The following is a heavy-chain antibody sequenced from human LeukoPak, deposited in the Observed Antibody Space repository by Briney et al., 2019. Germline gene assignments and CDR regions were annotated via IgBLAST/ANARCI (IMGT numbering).Heavy chain of an antibody. CDR1: GFTFDDSA. D-gene: IGHD3-10*01. V-gene: IGHV3-9*01. Sequence: GGSLRLSCAASGFTFDDSAMHWVRQAPGKGLEWVSGISWNSGSIGYADSVKGRFTISRDNAKNSLYLQMNSLRAEDTALYYCAKDLSASELLWFGELIDYYYGMDVWGQGTTVTVSS. CDR3: AKDLSASELLWFGELIDYYYGMDV. CDR2: ISWNSGSI. J-gene: IGHJ6*02.